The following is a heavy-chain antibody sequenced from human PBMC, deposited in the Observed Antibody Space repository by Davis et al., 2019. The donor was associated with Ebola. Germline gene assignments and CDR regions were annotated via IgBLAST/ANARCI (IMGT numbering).Heavy chain of an antibody. CDR3: ARGRFLEWLLYRWDAFDI. D-gene: IGHD3-3*01. V-gene: IGHV1-3*01. Sequence: ASVKVSCKASGYTFTSYAMHWVRQAPGQRLEWMGWINAGNGNTKYSQKFQGRVTITRDTSASTAYMELSSLRSEDTAVYYCARGRFLEWLLYRWDAFDIWGQGTMVTVSS. J-gene: IGHJ3*02. CDR2: INAGNGNT. CDR1: GYTFTSYA.